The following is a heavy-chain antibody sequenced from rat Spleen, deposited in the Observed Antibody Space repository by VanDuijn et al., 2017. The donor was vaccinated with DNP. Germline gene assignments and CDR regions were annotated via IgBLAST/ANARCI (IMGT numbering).Heavy chain of an antibody. Sequence: EVQLVETGGGLVQPGRSLKLSCAASGFTFSDYNMAWVRQAPKKGLEWVATISYEGSSIHYGNSVKGRFTISRDTAKSTLYLQMNSLRSEDTATYYCARRRYGYGLFDYWGQGVMVTVSS. J-gene: IGHJ2*01. CDR3: ARRRYGYGLFDY. D-gene: IGHD1-7*01. CDR2: ISYEGSSI. V-gene: IGHV5-22*01. CDR1: GFTFSDYN.